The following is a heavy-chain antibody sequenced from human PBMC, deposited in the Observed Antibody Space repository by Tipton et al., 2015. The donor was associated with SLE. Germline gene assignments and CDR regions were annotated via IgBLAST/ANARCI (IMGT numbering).Heavy chain of an antibody. V-gene: IGHV3-74*01. Sequence: SLRLSCEASGFTSSSYWMHWVRQAPGKGLVWVSYVNADGRTTNYADSVKGRFAISRDNAKNTLYLQMNSLRAEDTAVYYCAKDAGGRTVVKGYFDYWGQGTLVTVSS. J-gene: IGHJ4*02. CDR3: AKDAGGRTVVKGYFDY. D-gene: IGHD4-23*01. CDR2: VNADGRTT. CDR1: GFTSSSYW.